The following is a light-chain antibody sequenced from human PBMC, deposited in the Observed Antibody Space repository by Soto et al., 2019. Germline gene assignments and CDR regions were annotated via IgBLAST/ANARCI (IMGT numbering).Light chain of an antibody. J-gene: IGLJ2*01. CDR3: SSYAGSNHFVV. CDR1: SSDVGGYNY. V-gene: IGLV2-8*01. CDR2: EVS. Sequence: QSALTQPPSASGSTGQSVTISCTGPSSDVGGYNYVSWYQQHPGKAPKLMIYEVSKRPSGVPDRFSGSKSGNTASLTVSGLQAEDEADYYCSSYAGSNHFVVFGGGNKLTVL.